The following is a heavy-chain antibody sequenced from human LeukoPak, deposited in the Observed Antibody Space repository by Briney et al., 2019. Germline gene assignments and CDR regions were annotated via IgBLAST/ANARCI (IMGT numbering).Heavy chain of an antibody. CDR3: ARSYGKYYYYYYMDV. J-gene: IGHJ6*03. V-gene: IGHV1-2*02. D-gene: IGHD3-10*01. CDR2: INPNSGGT. Sequence: ASVKVSCKASGYTFTSYYMHWVRQAPGQGLEWMGWINPNSGGTNYAQKFQGRVTMTRDTSISTAYMELSRLRSDDTAVYYCARSYGKYYYYYYMDVWGKGTTVTVSS. CDR1: GYTFTSYY.